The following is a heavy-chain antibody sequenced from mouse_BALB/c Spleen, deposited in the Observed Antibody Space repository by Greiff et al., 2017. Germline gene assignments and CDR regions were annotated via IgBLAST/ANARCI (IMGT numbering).Heavy chain of an antibody. CDR3: ARDEYGGYYFDD. CDR2: IDPANGNT. CDR1: GFNIKDTY. J-gene: IGHJ2*01. V-gene: IGHV14-3*02. D-gene: IGHD5-1*01. Sequence: EVQLQQSGAELVKPGASVKLSCTASGFNIKDTYMHWVKQRPEQGLEWIGRIDPANGNTKYDPKFQGKATITADTSSNTAYLQLSSLTSEDTAVYYCARDEYGGYYFDDWGQGTTLTVSS.